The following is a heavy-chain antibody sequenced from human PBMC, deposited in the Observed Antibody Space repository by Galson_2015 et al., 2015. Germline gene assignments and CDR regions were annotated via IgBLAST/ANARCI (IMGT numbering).Heavy chain of an antibody. CDR1: GFTFSSYG. J-gene: IGHJ6*03. D-gene: IGHD6-19*01. CDR2: IWYDGSNK. Sequence: SLRLSCAASGFTFSSYGMHWVRQAPGKGLEWVAVIWYDGSNKYYADSVKGRFTISRDNSKNTLYLQMNSLRAEDTAVYYCARGYSSFYYYYYMDVWGKGTTVTVSS. CDR3: ARGYSSFYYYYYMDV. V-gene: IGHV3-33*01.